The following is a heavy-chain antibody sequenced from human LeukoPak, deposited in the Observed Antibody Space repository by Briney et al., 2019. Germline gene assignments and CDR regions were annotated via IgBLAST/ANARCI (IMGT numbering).Heavy chain of an antibody. J-gene: IGHJ3*02. V-gene: IGHV1-18*01. CDR1: GYTFTSYG. Sequence: ASVKVSCKASGYTFTSYGISWVRQAPGQGLEWMGWISAYNGNTNYAQKLQGRVTVTTDTSTSTAYMELRSLRSDDTAVYYCARPKAYCGGDCYWGGLDAFDIWGQGTMVTVSS. D-gene: IGHD2-21*02. CDR3: ARPKAYCGGDCYWGGLDAFDI. CDR2: ISAYNGNT.